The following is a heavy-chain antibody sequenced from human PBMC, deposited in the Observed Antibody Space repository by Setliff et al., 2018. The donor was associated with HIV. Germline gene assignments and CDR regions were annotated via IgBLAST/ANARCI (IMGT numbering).Heavy chain of an antibody. Sequence: SETLSLTCTVSGDSISNYYWSWVRQPPGKGLEWIGYIYTTGSTNYNPSLKSRVTMSVDTSKNQFSLKLSSATAADTAVYYCARGLSFYDPGGFDYWGQGTLVTVSS. D-gene: IGHD3-22*01. V-gene: IGHV4-4*09. CDR2: IYTTGST. CDR3: ARGLSFYDPGGFDY. CDR1: GDSISNYY. J-gene: IGHJ4*02.